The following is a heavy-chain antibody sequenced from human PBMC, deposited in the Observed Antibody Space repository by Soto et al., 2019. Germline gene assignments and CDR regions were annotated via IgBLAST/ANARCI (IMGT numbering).Heavy chain of an antibody. CDR1: GGTFTNYV. D-gene: IGHD6-6*01. V-gene: IGHV1-69*01. Sequence: QVQLVQSGAEVRKPGSSVKVSCKISGGTFTNYVISFLRQAPGQGLEWMGGLIPIFGAANLAQKFQGRVTITADESTSTVNMELSSLTSEDTAVYYCARGRSSPNFDPWGQGTLVTVSS. J-gene: IGHJ5*02. CDR3: ARGRSSPNFDP. CDR2: LIPIFGAA.